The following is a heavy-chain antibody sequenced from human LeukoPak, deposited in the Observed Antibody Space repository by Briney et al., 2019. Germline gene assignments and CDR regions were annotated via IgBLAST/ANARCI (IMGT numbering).Heavy chain of an antibody. CDR2: INHSGST. D-gene: IGHD3-10*01. Sequence: SETLSLTCAVYGGSFSGCYWSWIRQPPGKGLEWIGEINHSGSTNYNPSLKSRVTISVDTSKNQFSLKLSSVTAADTAVYYCARVGLWFGELSWFDPWGQGTLVTVSS. CDR1: GGSFSGCY. J-gene: IGHJ5*02. CDR3: ARVGLWFGELSWFDP. V-gene: IGHV4-34*01.